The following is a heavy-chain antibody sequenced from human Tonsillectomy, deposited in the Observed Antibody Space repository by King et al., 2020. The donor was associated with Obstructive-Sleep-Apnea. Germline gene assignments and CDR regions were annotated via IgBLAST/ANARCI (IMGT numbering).Heavy chain of an antibody. V-gene: IGHV4-31*03. J-gene: IGHJ4*02. CDR2: IYYSGST. Sequence: QLQESGPGLVKPSQTLSLTCTVSVGSISSGGYYWSWIRQHPGKGLEWIGYIYYSGSTYYNPSLKSRVTISVDTSKNQFSLKLSSVTAADTAVYYCARGRYFDWFINGGADYWGQGTLVTVSS. D-gene: IGHD3-9*01. CDR3: ARGRYFDWFINGGADY. CDR1: VGSISSGGYY.